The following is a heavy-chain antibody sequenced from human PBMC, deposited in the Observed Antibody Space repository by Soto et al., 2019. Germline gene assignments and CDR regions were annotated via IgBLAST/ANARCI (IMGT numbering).Heavy chain of an antibody. V-gene: IGHV4-59*01. Sequence: QVQLQESGPGLVKPSETLSLNCTVSGGPISSYYWSWIRQSPGKGLEWIGYIYYSGSTNYNPSLXXRXXILVDTSKNQFSLELSSVTAADTAVYYCARGSSGWPPRLDYWGQGTLVTVSS. J-gene: IGHJ4*02. CDR2: IYYSGST. CDR1: GGPISSYY. D-gene: IGHD6-19*01. CDR3: ARGSSGWPPRLDY.